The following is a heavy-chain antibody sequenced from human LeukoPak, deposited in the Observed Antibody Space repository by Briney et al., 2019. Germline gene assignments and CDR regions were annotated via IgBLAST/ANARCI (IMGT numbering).Heavy chain of an antibody. J-gene: IGHJ4*02. V-gene: IGHV3-30*02. D-gene: IGHD3-22*01. CDR2: ILYDGSNK. CDR1: GFTVSSYG. CDR3: AKGGLYYYDSSGYYPIY. Sequence: QPGGSLRLAWAAAGFTVSSYGMHWVRHAAGNGLEWVAFILYDGSNKYYADSVKGRCTISRDNTKNTLYLQMNSLRAEGTAVYYCAKGGLYYYDSSGYYPIYWGQGTLVTVSS.